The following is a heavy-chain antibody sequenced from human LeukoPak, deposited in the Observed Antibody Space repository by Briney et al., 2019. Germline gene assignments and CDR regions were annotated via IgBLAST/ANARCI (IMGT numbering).Heavy chain of an antibody. Sequence: GGSLRLSCAASGFTFGSYGMHWVRQAPGKGVEWVAVIWYDGSNKYYADSVKGRFTISRDNSKNTLYLQMNSLRAEDTAVYYCASISDIVATNGAENDAFDIWGQGTMVTVSS. CDR1: GFTFGSYG. CDR2: IWYDGSNK. D-gene: IGHD5-12*01. J-gene: IGHJ3*02. CDR3: ASISDIVATNGAENDAFDI. V-gene: IGHV3-33*01.